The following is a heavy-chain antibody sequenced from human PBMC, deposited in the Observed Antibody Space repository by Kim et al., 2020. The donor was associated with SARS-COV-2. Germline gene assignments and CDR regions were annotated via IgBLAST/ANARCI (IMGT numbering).Heavy chain of an antibody. D-gene: IGHD4-17*01. Sequence: ADSVKGRVTISRDNAKNSLYLQMNSLRAEDTAVYYCAREIEMTTVTTLGYWGQGTLVTVSS. CDR3: AREIEMTTVTTLGY. J-gene: IGHJ4*02. V-gene: IGHV3-21*01.